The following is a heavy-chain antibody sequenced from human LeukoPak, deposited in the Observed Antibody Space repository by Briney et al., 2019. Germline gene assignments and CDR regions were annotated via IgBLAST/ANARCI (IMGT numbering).Heavy chain of an antibody. CDR3: ARRTFGGVFDY. J-gene: IGHJ4*02. CDR1: GGTFSSYA. Sequence: GASVTASCKASGGTFSSYAISWVRQAPGQGLEWMGGIIPIFGTANYAQKFQGRVTITADESTSTAYMELSSLRSEDTAVYYCARRTFGGVFDYWGQGTLVTVSS. CDR2: IIPIFGTA. V-gene: IGHV1-69*13. D-gene: IGHD3-16*01.